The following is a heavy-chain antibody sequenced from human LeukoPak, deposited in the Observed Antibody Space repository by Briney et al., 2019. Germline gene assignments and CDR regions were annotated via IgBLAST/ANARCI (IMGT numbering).Heavy chain of an antibody. CDR3: ARAIAARSAWYWYFDL. D-gene: IGHD6-6*01. CDR2: ISSSGSTI. Sequence: GGSLRLSCAASGFTFSDYYMSWIRQAPGKGLEWVSYISSSGSTIYYAHAVKGRFTISRDNAKNSLYLQMNSLRAEDTAVYYCARAIAARSAWYWYFDLWGRGTLVTVSS. J-gene: IGHJ2*01. V-gene: IGHV3-11*01. CDR1: GFTFSDYY.